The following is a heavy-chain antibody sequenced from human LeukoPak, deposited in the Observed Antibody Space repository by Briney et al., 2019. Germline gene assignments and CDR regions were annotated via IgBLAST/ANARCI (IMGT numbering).Heavy chain of an antibody. CDR3: ARDHCSRANCYEYQYYGMDV. Sequence: SETLSLTCSVSGGSIGGYSWTWVRQPPGKRLEYIGYISYTGITYYNPSLMSRVTISVATSKNQFSLKLSSVTAADTAVYYCARDHCSRANCYEYQYYGMDVWGQGTTVTVSS. D-gene: IGHD2-2*01. J-gene: IGHJ6*02. CDR1: GGSIGGYS. CDR2: ISYTGIT. V-gene: IGHV4-59*12.